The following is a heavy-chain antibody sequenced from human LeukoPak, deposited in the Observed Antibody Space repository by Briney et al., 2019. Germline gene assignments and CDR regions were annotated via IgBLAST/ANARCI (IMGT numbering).Heavy chain of an antibody. V-gene: IGHV4-38-2*01. Sequence: SETRSLTCAVSGYSISSGYYWGWIRQPPGKGLEWIGSIYHSGSTYYNPSLKSRVTISVDTSKNQFSLKLSSVTAADTAVYYCARQLGIPDAFDIWGQGTMVTVSS. J-gene: IGHJ3*02. D-gene: IGHD6-13*01. CDR3: ARQLGIPDAFDI. CDR1: GYSISSGYY. CDR2: IYHSGST.